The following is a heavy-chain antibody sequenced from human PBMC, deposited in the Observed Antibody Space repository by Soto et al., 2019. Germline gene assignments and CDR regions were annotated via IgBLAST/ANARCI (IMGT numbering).Heavy chain of an antibody. D-gene: IGHD5-12*01. V-gene: IGHV4-4*02. CDR3: AAGGGLPRYY. J-gene: IGHJ4*02. Sequence: SETLSLTCAVSGDSISSDKWWSWVRQPPGKGLEWIGEIHHSGNSNYNPSLKSRVTISVDRSKNQFSLKLSSVTAADTAVYYCAAGGGLPRYYWGQGTLVTVS. CDR1: GDSISSDKW. CDR2: IHHSGNS.